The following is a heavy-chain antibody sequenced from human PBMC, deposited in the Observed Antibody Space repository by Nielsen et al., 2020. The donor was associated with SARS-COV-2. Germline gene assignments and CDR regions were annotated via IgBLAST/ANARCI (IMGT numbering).Heavy chain of an antibody. V-gene: IGHV3-23*01. J-gene: IGHJ4*02. D-gene: IGHD3-22*01. CDR3: AKRLADSSGKYKSYYFDY. Sequence: GSLKISCEASGFTFSSYAMSWVRQAPGKGLEWVSAISGSGGSTYYADSVKGRFTISRDNSKNTLYLQMNSLRAEDTAVYYCAKRLADSSGKYKSYYFDYWGQGTLVTVSS. CDR1: GFTFSSYA. CDR2: ISGSGGST.